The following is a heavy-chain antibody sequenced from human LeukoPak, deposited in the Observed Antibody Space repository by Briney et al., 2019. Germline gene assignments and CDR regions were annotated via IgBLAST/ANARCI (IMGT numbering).Heavy chain of an antibody. CDR2: VYTSGRT. CDR1: GASISSYY. J-gene: IGHJ6*03. V-gene: IGHV4-4*07. Sequence: SETLSLTYTVSGASISSYYWSWTRQPPGRGLEWIGLVYTSGRTNYNPSLKSRVTMSVDTSKNQFSLKLSSVTAADTAVYYCARVGKEYYYGSGSYLYYYYYMDVWGKGTTVTISS. D-gene: IGHD3-10*01. CDR3: ARVGKEYYYGSGSYLYYYYYMDV.